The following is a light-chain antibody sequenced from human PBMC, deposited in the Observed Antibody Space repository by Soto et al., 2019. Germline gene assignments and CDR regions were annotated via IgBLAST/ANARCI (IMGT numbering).Light chain of an antibody. J-gene: IGLJ2*01. CDR1: SSDVGSYNL. CDR2: EGT. Sequence: QSALTQPASVSGSPGQSITISCTGTSSDVGSYNLVSWYQQHPGKAPKLMIYEGTKRPSGVSNRFSGSKSGNTASLTISGVQAEDEADYYCCSYAGSSTGVVFGGGTKVTVL. V-gene: IGLV2-23*01. CDR3: CSYAGSSTGVV.